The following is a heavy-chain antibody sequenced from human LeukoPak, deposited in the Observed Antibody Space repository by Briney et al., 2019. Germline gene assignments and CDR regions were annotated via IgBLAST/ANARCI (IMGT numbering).Heavy chain of an antibody. CDR1: GGSISSYY. V-gene: IGHV4-59*01. CDR2: IYYCGCT. J-gene: IGHJ4*02. D-gene: IGHD3-3*01. CDR3: ARDPDTIFGVVSPPCFDN. Sequence: SETLSLTCTVSGGSISSYYWSWLRQPPGKGLEWIGYIYYCGCTNYNPSLKSRVTISVDTSKNQFSLKLSSVTAADTAVYYCARDPDTIFGVVSPPCFDNWGQGTLVTVSS.